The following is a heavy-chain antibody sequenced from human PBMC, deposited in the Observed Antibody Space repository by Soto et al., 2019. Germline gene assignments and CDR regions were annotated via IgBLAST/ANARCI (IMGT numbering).Heavy chain of an antibody. V-gene: IGHV4-30-4*01. CDR3: ARGGADGLDS. CDR2: IYYSGST. Sequence: SETLSLTCTVSGGSISSGDYYWSWIRQPPGKGLEWIGYIYYSGSTYYDPSLKSRVTISVDTSKNQFSLKLSSVTAADTAVYYCARGGADGLDSWGKGPLVTVSS. J-gene: IGHJ4*02. CDR1: GGSISSGDYY. D-gene: IGHD1-26*01.